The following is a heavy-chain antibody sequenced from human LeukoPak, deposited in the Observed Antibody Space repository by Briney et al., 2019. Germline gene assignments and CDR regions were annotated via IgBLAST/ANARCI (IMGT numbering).Heavy chain of an antibody. CDR3: ARRLTQYDCFDP. V-gene: IGHV6-1*01. CDR1: GDSVSSNSVT. CDR2: AYYRSTWYN. Sequence: SQTLSLTCAISGDSVSSNSVTWNWIRQSPSRGLEWLGRAYYRSTWYNDYAVSVRGRITVNPDTSKNQFSLHLNSVTPEDTAVYYCARRLTQYDCFDPWGQGILVTVPS. D-gene: IGHD2-2*01. J-gene: IGHJ5*02.